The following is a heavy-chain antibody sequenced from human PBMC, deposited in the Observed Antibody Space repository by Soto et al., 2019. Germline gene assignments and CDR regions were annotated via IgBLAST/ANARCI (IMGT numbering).Heavy chain of an antibody. V-gene: IGHV3-23*04. CDR1: GFNFSIYS. CDR2: ISATTGNT. CDR3: AIDSDGGY. Sequence: EVRLAESGGGLVQPGESLRLSCAASGFNFSIYSMIWVRQAPGKGLEWVSGISATTGNTYYTNSVKGRFTISRDNFENPLFLQMNNLRAEDTALYYCAIDSDGGYWGQGTLVTVSS. D-gene: IGHD2-15*01. J-gene: IGHJ4*02.